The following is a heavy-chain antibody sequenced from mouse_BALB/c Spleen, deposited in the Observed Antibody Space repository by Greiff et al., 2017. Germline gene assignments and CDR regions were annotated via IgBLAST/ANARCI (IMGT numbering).Heavy chain of an antibody. CDR2: IWAGGST. Sequence: QVQLQQSGPGLVAPSQSLSITCTVSGFSLTSYGVHWVRQPPGKGLEWLGVIWAGGSTNYNSALMSRLSISKDNSKSQVFLKMNSLQTDDTAMYYCARGADYRYAGFAYWGQGTLVTVSA. D-gene: IGHD2-14*01. CDR3: ARGADYRYAGFAY. V-gene: IGHV2-9*02. CDR1: GFSLTSYG. J-gene: IGHJ3*01.